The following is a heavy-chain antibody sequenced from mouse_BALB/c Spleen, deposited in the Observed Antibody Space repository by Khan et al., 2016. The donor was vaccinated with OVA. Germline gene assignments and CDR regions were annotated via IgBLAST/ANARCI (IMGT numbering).Heavy chain of an antibody. V-gene: IGHV9-4*02. Sequence: QIQLVQSGPELMKPGESVRISCKASGYTFTTAGIQWVQQMPGKGLKWIGWINTHSGVPKYAEDFKGRFAFSLEISVNTAYLQITNLKNEDTATYFWARGAASYYRNDGGAMEYWGQGTSVTVSS. D-gene: IGHD2-14*01. CDR1: GYTFTTAG. CDR2: INTHSGVP. J-gene: IGHJ4*01. CDR3: ARGAASYYRNDGGAMEY.